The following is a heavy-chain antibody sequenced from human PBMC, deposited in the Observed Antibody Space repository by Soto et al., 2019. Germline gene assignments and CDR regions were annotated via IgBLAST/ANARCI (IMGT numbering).Heavy chain of an antibody. CDR3: AKDLRVTMVRGVTPPPYYYGMDV. Sequence: GSLRLSCAASGFTFGSYAMSWVRQAPGKGLEWVSAISGSGGSTYYADSVKGRFTISRDNSKNTLYLQMNSLRAEDTAVYYCAKDLRVTMVRGVTPPPYYYGMDVWGQGTTVTVSS. CDR1: GFTFGSYA. J-gene: IGHJ6*02. CDR2: ISGSGGST. D-gene: IGHD3-10*01. V-gene: IGHV3-23*01.